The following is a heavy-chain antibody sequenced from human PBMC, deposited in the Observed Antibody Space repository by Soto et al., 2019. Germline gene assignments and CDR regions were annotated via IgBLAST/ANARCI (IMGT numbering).Heavy chain of an antibody. V-gene: IGHV2-5*01. CDR1: GFSLSTSGVG. D-gene: IGHD6-13*01. CDR2: IYWNDDK. Sequence: QITLKESGPTLVKPTQTLTLTCTFSGFSLSTSGVGVGWIRQPPGKALEWLALIYWNDDKRYSPSLKSRLTITKDTTKNQVVLTMTNMDPVDTATYYCAHKIAAAGTVDYWGQGTLVTVSS. CDR3: AHKIAAAGTVDY. J-gene: IGHJ4*02.